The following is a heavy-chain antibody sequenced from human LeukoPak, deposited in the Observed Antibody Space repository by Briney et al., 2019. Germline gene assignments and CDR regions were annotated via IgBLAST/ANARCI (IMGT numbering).Heavy chain of an antibody. CDR2: IRYDGSNK. CDR1: GFTFSSYG. Sequence: PGGSLRLSCAASGFTFSSYGMHWVRQAPGKGLEWVAFIRYDGSNKYYADSVKGRFTISRDNSKNALYLQMNSLRAEGTAVYYCAKDQVDSSGYHPFDYWGQGTLVTVSS. CDR3: AKDQVDSSGYHPFDY. J-gene: IGHJ4*02. V-gene: IGHV3-30*02. D-gene: IGHD3-22*01.